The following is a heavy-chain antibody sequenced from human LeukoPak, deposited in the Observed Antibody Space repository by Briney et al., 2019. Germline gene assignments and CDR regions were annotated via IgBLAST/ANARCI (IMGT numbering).Heavy chain of an antibody. Sequence: GESLKISCKGSGHSFTSYWIGWVRQMPGKGLEWMGIIYPGDSDTRYSPSFQGQVTISADKSISTAYLQWSSLKATDTAMYYCARQEQQLSIPSFDYWGQGTLVTVSS. CDR1: GHSFTSYW. V-gene: IGHV5-51*01. CDR3: ARQEQQLSIPSFDY. J-gene: IGHJ4*02. CDR2: IYPGDSDT. D-gene: IGHD6-13*01.